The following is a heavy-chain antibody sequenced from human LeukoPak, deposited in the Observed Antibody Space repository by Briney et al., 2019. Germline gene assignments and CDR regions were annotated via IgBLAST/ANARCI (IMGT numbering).Heavy chain of an antibody. D-gene: IGHD6-13*01. CDR3: ASTLAAAEITFDI. CDR1: GFTVSSNY. V-gene: IGHV3-53*01. J-gene: IGHJ3*02. Sequence: PGGSLKLSCAASGFTVSSNYMSWVRQAPGKGLEWVSVIYSGGSTYYADSVKGRFTISRDNSKNTLYLQMNSLRAEDTAVYYCASTLAAAEITFDIWGQGTMVTVSS. CDR2: IYSGGST.